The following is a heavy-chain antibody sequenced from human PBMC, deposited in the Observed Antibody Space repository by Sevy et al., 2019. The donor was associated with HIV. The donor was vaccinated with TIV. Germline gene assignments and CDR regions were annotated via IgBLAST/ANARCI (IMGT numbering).Heavy chain of an antibody. V-gene: IGHV3-30*04. CDR1: GFSFSTHA. CDR2: MSYDGSSQ. CDR3: ARDGGYDSSGYYPFHF. Sequence: GGSLRLSCEASGFSFSTHAMHWVRQAPGKGLEWVAVMSYDGSSQDYADSVRGRFTISRDNSKNTLFLQMNSLRPEDTALYYCARDGGYDSSGYYPFHFWGQGTQVTVSS. J-gene: IGHJ4*02. D-gene: IGHD3-22*01.